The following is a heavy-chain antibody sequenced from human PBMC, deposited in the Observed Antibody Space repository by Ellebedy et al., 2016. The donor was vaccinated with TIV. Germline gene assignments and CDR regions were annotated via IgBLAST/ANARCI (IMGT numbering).Heavy chain of an antibody. D-gene: IGHD6-6*01. CDR3: ARASRGSSSDY. J-gene: IGHJ4*02. CDR2: IKEDGSEK. CDR1: GFTFSTYW. V-gene: IGHV3-7*01. Sequence: GESLKISCAASGFTFSTYWMGWVRQAPGKGLEWVANIKEDGSEKYYEDSVKGRFTISRDNAKNSLYLQMNSLRVEDTAVYYCARASRGSSSDYWGQGSLVTVSS.